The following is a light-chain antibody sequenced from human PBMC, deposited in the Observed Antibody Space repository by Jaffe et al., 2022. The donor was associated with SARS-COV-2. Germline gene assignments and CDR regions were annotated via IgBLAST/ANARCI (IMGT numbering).Light chain of an antibody. V-gene: IGKV1-39*01. CDR2: AAS. Sequence: DIQMTQSPSSLSASVGDRVTITCRASQSISSYLNWYQQKPGKAPKLLIYAASSLQSGVPSRFSGSGSGTDFTLTISSLQPEDFATYYCQQSYSRSGTFGQGTKLEIK. CDR1: QSISSY. J-gene: IGKJ2*02. CDR3: QQSYSRSGT.